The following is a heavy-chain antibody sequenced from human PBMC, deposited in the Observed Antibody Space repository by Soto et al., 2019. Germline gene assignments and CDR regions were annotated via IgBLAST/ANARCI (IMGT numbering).Heavy chain of an antibody. CDR2: ISTSIDAT. V-gene: IGHV3-23*01. CDR3: AKDRTVAARNFDY. J-gene: IGHJ4*02. CDR1: GFAFSNYA. D-gene: IGHD6-6*01. Sequence: GGSLRLSCAASGFAFSNYAMHWVRQAPGKGLEWVSSISTSIDATYYADSVKGRFTISRDDSKDTLYLQMNSLRAEDSAVYYCAKDRTVAARNFDYWGQGTQVTVSS.